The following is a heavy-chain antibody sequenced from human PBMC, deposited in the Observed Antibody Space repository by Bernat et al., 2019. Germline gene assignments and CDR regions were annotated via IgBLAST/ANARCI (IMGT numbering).Heavy chain of an antibody. D-gene: IGHD6-19*01. Sequence: QVQLVQSGAEVKKPGASVKVSCKASGYTFTSYDINWVRQATGQGLEWMGWMNPNSGNTGYAQKFQGRVTMTRNTSISTAYMELNSLRAEDTAVYYCARDVAGSYYYYYGMDVWGQGTTVTVSS. J-gene: IGHJ6*02. CDR3: ARDVAGSYYYYYGMDV. V-gene: IGHV1-8*01. CDR1: GYTFTSYD. CDR2: MNPNSGNT.